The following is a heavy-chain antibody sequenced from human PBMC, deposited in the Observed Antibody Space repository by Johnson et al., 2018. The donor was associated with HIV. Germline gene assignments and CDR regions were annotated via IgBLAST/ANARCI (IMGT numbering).Heavy chain of an antibody. J-gene: IGHJ3*02. CDR1: GFTFSSYG. V-gene: IGHV3-30*02. D-gene: IGHD6-6*01. CDR2: IRYDGINK. CDR3: VKERQLVRSFDI. Sequence: QVQLVESGGGVVQPGGSLRLSCAASGFTFSSYGIHWVRQAPGKGLEWVAFIRYDGINKYYADSVKGRFTISRDNAKNSLYLQMNSLRAEDTALYYCVKERQLVRSFDIWGQGTMVTVSS.